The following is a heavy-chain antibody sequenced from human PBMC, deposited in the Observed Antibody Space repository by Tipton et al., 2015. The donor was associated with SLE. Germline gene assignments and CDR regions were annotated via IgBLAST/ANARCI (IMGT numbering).Heavy chain of an antibody. V-gene: IGHV4-34*01. J-gene: IGHJ3*02. Sequence: TLSLTCAVYGGSFSGYYWSRIRQPPGKGLEWIGEINHSGSTNYKPSLKSRVTISVDTSKNQFSRKLSSVTAADTAVYYCARVRGGSGALDNWGQGTMVTVSS. CDR3: ARVRGGSGALDN. D-gene: IGHD3-10*01. CDR1: GGSFSGYY. CDR2: INHSGST.